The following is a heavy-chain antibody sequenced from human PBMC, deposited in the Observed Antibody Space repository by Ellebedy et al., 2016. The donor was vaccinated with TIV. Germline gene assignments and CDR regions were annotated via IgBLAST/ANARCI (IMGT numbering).Heavy chain of an antibody. CDR2: ISPSGGTT. CDR3: ARDTGRIAAAGLDF. Sequence: ASVKVSCKASGYTFSDYYIEWVRQAPGQGLEWMGIISPSGGTTTYAQKLQGRVTVTRDPSTSTVYMELTSLRSEDTAMYYCARDTGRIAAAGLDFWGQGTLVTVSS. V-gene: IGHV1-46*04. CDR1: GYTFSDYY. J-gene: IGHJ4*02. D-gene: IGHD6-25*01.